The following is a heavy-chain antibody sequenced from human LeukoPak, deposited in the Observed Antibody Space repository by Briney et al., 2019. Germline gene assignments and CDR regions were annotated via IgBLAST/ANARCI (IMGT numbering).Heavy chain of an antibody. CDR1: GGTFSSYA. D-gene: IGHD2-2*01. CDR2: IIPIFGTA. V-gene: IGHV1-69*13. J-gene: IGHJ6*02. CDR3: ARDPIVVPAAIHYYYYGMDV. Sequence: APVKVSCKASGGTFSSYAISWVRQPPGQGLEWMGGIIPIFGTANYAQKFQGRVTITADESTSTAYMELSSLRSEDTAVYYCARDPIVVPAAIHYYYYGMDVWGQGTTVTVSS.